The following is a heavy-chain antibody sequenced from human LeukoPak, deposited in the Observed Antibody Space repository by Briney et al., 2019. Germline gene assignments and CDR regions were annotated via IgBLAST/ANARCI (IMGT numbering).Heavy chain of an antibody. CDR1: GGSMNYYY. V-gene: IGHV4-59*01. Sequence: SETLSLTCTVSGGSMNYYYWRWMRQPPGKGLECIGYIYSSGSTNYNPSLKSRVTMLVDTSKNQFSLKLSSVTAADTAVYYCARDSRYSDTSGYYYSHYYMDVWGKGTTVTVSS. J-gene: IGHJ6*03. CDR3: ARDSRYSDTSGYYYSHYYMDV. CDR2: IYSSGST. D-gene: IGHD3-22*01.